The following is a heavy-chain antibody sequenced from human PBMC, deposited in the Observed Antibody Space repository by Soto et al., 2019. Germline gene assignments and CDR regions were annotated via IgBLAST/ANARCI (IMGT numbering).Heavy chain of an antibody. CDR2: ISSNGGST. D-gene: IGHD3-3*01. J-gene: IGHJ5*02. CDR1: GFTFSSYA. V-gene: IGHV3-64D*06. Sequence: GGSLRLSCSASGFTFSSYAMHWVRQAPGKGLEYVSAISSNGGSTYYADSVKGRFTISRDNSKNTLYLQMSSLRAEDTAVYYCVKDAYYDFWSGHNWFDPWGQGTLVTVS. CDR3: VKDAYYDFWSGHNWFDP.